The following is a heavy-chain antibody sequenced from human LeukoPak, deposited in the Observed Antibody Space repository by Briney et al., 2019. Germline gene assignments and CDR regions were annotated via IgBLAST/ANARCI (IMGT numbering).Heavy chain of an antibody. CDR1: GGTFSSYA. Sequence: GASVKVSCKASGGTFSSYAISWVRQAPGQGLEWMGRIIPILGIANYAQKFQGRVTITADKSTSTAYMELSSLRSEDTAVYYCARDYDILTGYNNWFDPWGQGTLVTVSS. V-gene: IGHV1-69*04. CDR3: ARDYDILTGYNNWFDP. J-gene: IGHJ5*02. CDR2: IIPILGIA. D-gene: IGHD3-9*01.